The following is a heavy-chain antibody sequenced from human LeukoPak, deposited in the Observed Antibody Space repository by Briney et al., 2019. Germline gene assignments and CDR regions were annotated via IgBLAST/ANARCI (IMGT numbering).Heavy chain of an antibody. CDR3: ARDGYHGSGNYATDY. Sequence: GGSLRLSCAAPGFTFSTYWMYWVRQAPGKGLVWVSRINSDESSTSYADSVKGRFTISRDNARNTLYLQMNSLRVEDTAVHYCARDGYHGSGNYATDYWGQGTLVTVSS. CDR2: INSDESST. J-gene: IGHJ4*02. V-gene: IGHV3-74*01. CDR1: GFTFSTYW. D-gene: IGHD3-10*01.